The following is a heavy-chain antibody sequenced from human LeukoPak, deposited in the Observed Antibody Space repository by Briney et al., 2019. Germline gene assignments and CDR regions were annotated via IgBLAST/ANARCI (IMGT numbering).Heavy chain of an antibody. D-gene: IGHD5-24*01. CDR3: ARSLGWLND. Sequence: SETLPLTCTVSGGSISSYYWSWIRQPPGKGLEWIGYIYYSGSTNYNPSLKSRVTISVDTSKNQLSLKLSSVTAADTAVYYCARSLGWLNDWGQGTLVTVSS. CDR1: GGSISSYY. J-gene: IGHJ4*02. CDR2: IYYSGST. V-gene: IGHV4-59*01.